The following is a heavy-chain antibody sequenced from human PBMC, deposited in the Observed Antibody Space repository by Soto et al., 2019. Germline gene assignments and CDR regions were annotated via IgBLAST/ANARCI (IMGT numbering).Heavy chain of an antibody. CDR2: INPSGGST. CDR1: GYTFTSYY. J-gene: IGHJ4*02. Sequence: ASVKVSCKASGYTFTSYYMHWVRQAPGQGLEWMGIINPSGGSTSYAQKFQGRVTMTRDTSTSTVYMELSSLRSEDTAVYYCARDPGAIFGVVQSFDYWGQGTLVTVSS. V-gene: IGHV1-46*03. D-gene: IGHD3-3*02. CDR3: ARDPGAIFGVVQSFDY.